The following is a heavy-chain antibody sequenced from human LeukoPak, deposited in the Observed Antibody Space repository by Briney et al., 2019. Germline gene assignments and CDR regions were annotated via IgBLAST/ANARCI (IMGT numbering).Heavy chain of an antibody. J-gene: IGHJ4*02. Sequence: GGSLRLSCAASGFTFSDYYMSWIRQAPGKGLERVSYISSSSSYTNYADSVKGRFTISRDNAKNSLYLQMNSLRAEDTAVYYCARPGSGSYSDYWGQGTLVTVSS. CDR1: GFTFSDYY. V-gene: IGHV3-11*06. D-gene: IGHD3-10*01. CDR3: ARPGSGSYSDY. CDR2: ISSSSSYT.